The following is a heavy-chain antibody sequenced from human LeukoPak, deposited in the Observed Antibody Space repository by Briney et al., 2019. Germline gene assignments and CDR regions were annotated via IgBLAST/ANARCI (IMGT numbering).Heavy chain of an antibody. J-gene: IGHJ2*01. CDR3: ARGHASSWSNWYFDL. D-gene: IGHD6-13*01. V-gene: IGHV3-74*01. Sequence: PGGSLRLSCEASGFTFRRYWMHWVSHAPGKVLVWVSRINSDGSETSYADSVKGRFTISRENDKARLYLKMNSLRAEDRAVYYCARGHASSWSNWYFDLWGGGTMGTVSS. CDR1: GFTFRRYW. CDR2: INSDGSET.